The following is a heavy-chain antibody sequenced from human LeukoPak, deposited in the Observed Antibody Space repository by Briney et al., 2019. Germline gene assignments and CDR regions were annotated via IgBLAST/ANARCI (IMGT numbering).Heavy chain of an antibody. Sequence: GRSLRLSCAASGFTFSSYAMHWVRQAPGKGLEWVAVISYDGSNKYYADSVKGRFTISRDNSKNTLYLQMNSLRAEDTAVYYCARAAVVTGGLDLWGRGTLVTVSS. CDR1: GFTFSSYA. D-gene: IGHD2-21*02. CDR2: ISYDGSNK. V-gene: IGHV3-30-3*01. CDR3: ARAAVVTGGLDL. J-gene: IGHJ2*01.